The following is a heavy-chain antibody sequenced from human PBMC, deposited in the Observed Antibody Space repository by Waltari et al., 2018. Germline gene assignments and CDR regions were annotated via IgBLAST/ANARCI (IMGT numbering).Heavy chain of an antibody. CDR2: IKPNRGCT. CDR1: GYTFTSYA. Sequence: QVQLVQSGAEVKKPGASVKVSCKASGYTFTSYAMHWVRQAPGQGLEWMGRIKPNRGCTNYAQEFQGRGTVTADESTSTAYMGVSRLGSGDTAVYYWGGVGGIAAADNWFDPWGQGTLVTVSS. J-gene: IGHJ5*02. D-gene: IGHD6-13*01. V-gene: IGHV1-3*01. CDR3: GGVGGIAAADNWFDP.